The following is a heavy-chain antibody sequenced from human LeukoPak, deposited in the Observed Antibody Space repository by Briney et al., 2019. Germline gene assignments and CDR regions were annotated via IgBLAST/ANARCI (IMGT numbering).Heavy chain of an antibody. CDR3: ARVGDYSSGCPFDY. Sequence: SETLSLTCAVYGESFSGYYWSWIRQPPGKGLEWIGEINHSGSTNYNPSLKSRVTISVDTSKNQFSLKLSSVTAADTAVYYCARVGDYSSGCPFDYWGQGTLVTVSS. D-gene: IGHD6-19*01. J-gene: IGHJ4*02. V-gene: IGHV4-34*01. CDR1: GESFSGYY. CDR2: INHSGST.